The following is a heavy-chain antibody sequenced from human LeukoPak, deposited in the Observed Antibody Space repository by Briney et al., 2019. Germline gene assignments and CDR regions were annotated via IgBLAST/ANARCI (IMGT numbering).Heavy chain of an antibody. Sequence: GGSLRLSCAGSGFTFSDYYMSWIRQAPGKGLEWVSYISSSGRTIYYADSVKGRFTISRDNAKNSLYLQMSSLRAGDTAVYYCARADCSSSSCYELDYWGQGTLVTVSS. CDR2: ISSSGRTI. CDR3: ARADCSSSSCYELDY. J-gene: IGHJ4*02. CDR1: GFTFSDYY. V-gene: IGHV3-11*04. D-gene: IGHD2-2*01.